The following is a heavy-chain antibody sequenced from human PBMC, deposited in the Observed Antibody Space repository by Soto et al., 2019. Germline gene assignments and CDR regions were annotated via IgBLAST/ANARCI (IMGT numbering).Heavy chain of an antibody. D-gene: IGHD4-17*01. J-gene: IGHJ4*02. CDR3: ARSTTVITLDY. V-gene: IGHV4-34*01. Sequence: QVQLQQWGAGLLKPSETLSLTCAVYGGSFSGYYWSWIRQPPGKGLEWIGEINHSGSTNYNPSLKSRVTISVDTSKNQFSLKVSSVTAADTAVYYCARSTTVITLDYWGQGTLDTVSS. CDR2: INHSGST. CDR1: GGSFSGYY.